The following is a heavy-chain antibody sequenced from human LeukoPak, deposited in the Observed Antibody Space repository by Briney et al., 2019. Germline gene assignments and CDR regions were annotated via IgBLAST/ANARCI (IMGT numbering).Heavy chain of an antibody. D-gene: IGHD3-9*01. J-gene: IGHJ5*01. CDR3: ARVLFNSGYDS. Sequence: ASVKVSCKASGSTYTGAYMHWVRQAPGQGLEWMGWINPNSGETRYEQKFQGRVTMTRDTSIDTAHMELGSLTSDDTAVYYCARVLFNSGYDSWGQGTLVTVSS. V-gene: IGHV1-2*02. CDR2: INPNSGET. CDR1: GSTYTGAY.